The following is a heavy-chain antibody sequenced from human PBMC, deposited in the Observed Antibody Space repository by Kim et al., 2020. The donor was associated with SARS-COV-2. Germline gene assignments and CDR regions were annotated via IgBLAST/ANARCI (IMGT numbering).Heavy chain of an antibody. D-gene: IGHD1-26*01. CDR2: IYYSGRT. CDR3: ARCSVGADNWFDP. CDR1: GGSISSSSYY. J-gene: IGHJ5*02. Sequence: SETLSLTCTVSGGSISSSSYYWGWIRQPPGKVLEWIGSIYYSGRTYYNPSLKSRVTISVDTPKNQFSLKLSSVTAADTAVYYCARCSVGADNWFDPWGQGTLVTVSS. V-gene: IGHV4-39*01.